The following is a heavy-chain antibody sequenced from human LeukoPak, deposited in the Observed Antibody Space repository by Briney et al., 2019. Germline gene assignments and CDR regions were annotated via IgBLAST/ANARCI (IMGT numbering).Heavy chain of an antibody. Sequence: ASVKLSCKASGYTFTGYYMHWVRQAPGQGLELMGWINPNSDGTNYAQKFQGRVTMTMDTSISTAYMELSRLRSDDTAVYYCARQLYCSRTSCYVDYYYGMDVWGQGTTVTVSS. D-gene: IGHD2-2*01. CDR2: INPNSDGT. V-gene: IGHV1-2*02. CDR3: ARQLYCSRTSCYVDYYYGMDV. CDR1: GYTFTGYY. J-gene: IGHJ6*02.